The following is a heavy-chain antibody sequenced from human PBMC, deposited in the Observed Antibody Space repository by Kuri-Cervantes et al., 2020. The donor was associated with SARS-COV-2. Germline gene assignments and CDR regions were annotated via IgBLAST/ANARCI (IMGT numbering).Heavy chain of an antibody. Sequence: GGSLRLSCAASGFTVSSNYMSWVRQAPGKGLEWVSVIYSGGSTYYADSVKGQFTISRENAKNSLYLQMNSLRAGDTAVYYCTTGGAAWGQGTLVTVSS. CDR2: IYSGGST. J-gene: IGHJ5*02. V-gene: IGHV3-66*01. CDR3: TTGGAA. CDR1: GFTVSSNY. D-gene: IGHD1-26*01.